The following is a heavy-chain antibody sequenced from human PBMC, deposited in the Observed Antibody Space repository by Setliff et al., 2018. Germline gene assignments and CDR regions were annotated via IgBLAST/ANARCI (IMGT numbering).Heavy chain of an antibody. D-gene: IGHD6-13*01. CDR3: AGGAFGSRWYVRPWFDP. J-gene: IGHJ5*02. CDR2: IYSTGST. Sequence: SETLSLTCTVSGDSIYNHFWSWVRQPPGKGLEWIGYIYSTGSTNYNPSLKSRLTISVDTSKNQFSLSLSSVTAADTAVYYCAGGAFGSRWYVRPWFDPWGQGTLVTVSS. CDR1: GDSIYNHF. V-gene: IGHV4-59*11.